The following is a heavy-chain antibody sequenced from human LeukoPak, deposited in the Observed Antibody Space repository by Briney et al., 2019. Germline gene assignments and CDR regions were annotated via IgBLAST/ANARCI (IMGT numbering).Heavy chain of an antibody. CDR3: TREYGFMTTVFHAFDI. CDR2: VYYSGNT. Sequence: SETLSLTCTVSGGSITSSSYYWGWIRQPPGKGLEWVGSVYYSGNTYYNSSLKSRVTISVDTSKNQFSLKLSSVTAADTAIYYCTREYGFMTTVFHAFDIWGQGTMVTVSS. CDR1: GGSITSSSYY. V-gene: IGHV4-39*07. J-gene: IGHJ3*02. D-gene: IGHD4-17*01.